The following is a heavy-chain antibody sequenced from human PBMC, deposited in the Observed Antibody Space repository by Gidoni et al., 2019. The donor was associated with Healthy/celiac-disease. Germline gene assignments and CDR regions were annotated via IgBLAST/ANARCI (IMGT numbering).Heavy chain of an antibody. J-gene: IGHJ4*02. CDR2: INSDGSST. V-gene: IGHV3-74*01. CDR3: ARDVVRWLRYFDY. Sequence: EVQLVESGGGLVQPGGSLRLSCAASGFTYSSYWMHWVRQAPGKGLVWVSRINSDGSSTSYADSVKGRFTISRDNAKNTLYLQMNSLRAEDTAVYYCARDVVRWLRYFDYWGQGTLVTVSS. CDR1: GFTYSSYW. D-gene: IGHD5-12*01.